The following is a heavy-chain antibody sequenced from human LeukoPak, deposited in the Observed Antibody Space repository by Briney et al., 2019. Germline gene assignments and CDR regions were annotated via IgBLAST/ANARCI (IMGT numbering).Heavy chain of an antibody. CDR2: ISWNSGSI. J-gene: IGHJ4*02. CDR3: AKDRYYYDSSGYFDY. V-gene: IGHV3-9*01. CDR1: GFTFDDYA. D-gene: IGHD3-22*01. Sequence: GRSLRLSCAASGFTFDDYAMHWVRQAPGKGLEWVSGISWNSGSIGNADSVKGRFTISRDNAKNSLYLQMNSLRAEDTALYYCAKDRYYYDSSGYFDYWGQGTLVTVSS.